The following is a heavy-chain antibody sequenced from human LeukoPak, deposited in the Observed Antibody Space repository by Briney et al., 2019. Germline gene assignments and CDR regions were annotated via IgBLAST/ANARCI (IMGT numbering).Heavy chain of an antibody. CDR2: IYYSGSI. D-gene: IGHD2-2*01. CDR1: CGSISSYY. V-gene: IGHV4-59*01. CDR3: ARDRVPAADY. Sequence: SETLSLTCTVSCGSISSYYWSWIRQPPGKGLEWIGYIYYSGSINYNPSLKSRVTISIDTSKNQFSLKLSSVTAADTAIYYCARDRVPAADYWGRGTLVSVSS. J-gene: IGHJ4*02.